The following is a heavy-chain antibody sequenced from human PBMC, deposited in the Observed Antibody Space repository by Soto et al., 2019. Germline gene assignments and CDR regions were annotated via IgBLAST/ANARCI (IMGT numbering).Heavy chain of an antibody. CDR3: ARGQGHAIGDYYYHGMDV. Sequence: XVSLGLSFAASGFIFSGSAIHWVRQASGKGLEWVGRIRSRANNFATSSAASVKGRLTFSRDDSKNTAYLQMNTLKPEDTAVYYCARGQGHAIGDYYYHGMDVWAQGTTVTVSS. J-gene: IGHJ6*02. D-gene: IGHD2-8*01. CDR1: GFIFSGSA. CDR2: IRSRANNFAT. V-gene: IGHV3-73*01.